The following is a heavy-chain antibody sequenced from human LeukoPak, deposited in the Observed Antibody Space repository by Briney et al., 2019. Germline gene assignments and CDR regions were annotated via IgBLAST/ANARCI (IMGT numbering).Heavy chain of an antibody. V-gene: IGHV4-59*01. D-gene: IGHD3-3*01. CDR3: ARKEWVPYYFDS. J-gene: IGHJ4*02. Sequence: PSETLSLTCTVSGDSIPNYYWSWIRQPPGEGLEWIGYISNSGSTNYNPSLKSRVTISVDMSKNQFSLKLSSVTAADTAVYYCARKEWVPYYFDSWGQGALVTVSS. CDR2: ISNSGST. CDR1: GDSIPNYY.